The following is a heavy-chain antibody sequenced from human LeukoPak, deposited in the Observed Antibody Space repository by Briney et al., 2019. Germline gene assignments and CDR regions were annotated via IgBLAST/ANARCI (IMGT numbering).Heavy chain of an antibody. J-gene: IGHJ4*02. CDR2: IKSKTDGGTT. CDR3: TAGRGYCGGDCYGY. CDR1: GFTSSHAW. Sequence: PGGSLRLSRAASGFTSSHAWMNWVRQAPGKGLEWVGRIKSKTDGGTTDYAAPVKGRFTISRDDSKNTLYLQMNSLKTEDTAVYYCTAGRGYCGGDCYGYWGQGALVTVSS. V-gene: IGHV3-15*01. D-gene: IGHD2-21*02.